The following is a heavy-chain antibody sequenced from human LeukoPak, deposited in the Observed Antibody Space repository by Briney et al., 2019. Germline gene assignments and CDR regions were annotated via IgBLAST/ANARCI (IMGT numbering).Heavy chain of an antibody. D-gene: IGHD3-22*01. V-gene: IGHV4-30-4*08. CDR1: GGSISSGDYY. CDR2: IYYSGST. Sequence: SSETLSLTCTASGGSISSGDYYWRWIRQPPGKGLECIVYIYYSGSTYYNPSLKSRITISVDTSKNQLSLKLSSVTAADTAGYYCVRVELWPYYDSSGYIDYWGQGTLVTVSS. CDR3: VRVELWPYYDSSGYIDY. J-gene: IGHJ4*02.